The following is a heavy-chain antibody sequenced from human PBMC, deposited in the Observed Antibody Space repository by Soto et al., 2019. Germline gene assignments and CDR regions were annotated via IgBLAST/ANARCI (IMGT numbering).Heavy chain of an antibody. CDR3: AKNAGRGGSSAFDC. Sequence: EVQLLDSGGGLVQPGGSLRLSCAASGFIFSNYAMSWVRQAPGKGLEWVSAISGSGGDTFYVGSVKGRFTISRDNSKNTLSLQMNSLRAEDTATYYFAKNAGRGGSSAFDCWGQGTLVTVSS. V-gene: IGHV3-23*01. D-gene: IGHD1-26*01. CDR1: GFIFSNYA. J-gene: IGHJ4*02. CDR2: ISGSGGDT.